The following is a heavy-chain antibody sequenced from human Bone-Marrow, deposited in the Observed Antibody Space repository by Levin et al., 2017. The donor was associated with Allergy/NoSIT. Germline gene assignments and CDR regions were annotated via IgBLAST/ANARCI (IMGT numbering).Heavy chain of an antibody. CDR2: LSKDGTKE. CDR3: ARERRSLFVDISTGFYASFDL. V-gene: IGHV3-30*04. J-gene: IGHJ4*02. CDR1: GFMFETYP. Sequence: PGESLKISCIASGFMFETYPMHWVRQAPGKGLEWVAFLSKDGTKEDYADSVKGRFTISRDHSKNTLFLQMNSLRSEDTAVYFCARERRSLFVDISTGFYASFDLWGQGTLVIVSS. D-gene: IGHD3-9*01.